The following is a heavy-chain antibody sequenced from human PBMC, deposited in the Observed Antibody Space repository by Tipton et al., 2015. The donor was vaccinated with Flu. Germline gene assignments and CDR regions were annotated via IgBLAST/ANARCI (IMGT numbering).Heavy chain of an antibody. CDR3: ARGDMTTVPIKAFDY. Sequence: QMQLVQSGAEVKKPGASVKVSCKASGYTFTGYYMHWVRQAPGQGLEWMGRINPNSGGTNYAQKFQGRVTMTRDTSISTAYMELSRLRSDDTAVYYCARGDMTTVPIKAFDYWGQGTLVTVSS. V-gene: IGHV1-2*06. CDR1: GYTFTGYY. CDR2: INPNSGGT. D-gene: IGHD4-17*01. J-gene: IGHJ4*02.